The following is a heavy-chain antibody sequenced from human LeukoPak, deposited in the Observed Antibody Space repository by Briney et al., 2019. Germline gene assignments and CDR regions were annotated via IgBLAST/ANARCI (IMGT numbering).Heavy chain of an antibody. CDR3: ARGSYYDSSGYSDFDY. Sequence: GGSLRLSCASSGFTFDDYAMHWVRQAPGKGLEWVSGISWNSGRTDYADSVKGRFTISRDNAENSLCLQMNSLRAEDTAVYYCARGSYYDSSGYSDFDYWGQGTLVTVS. CDR2: ISWNSGRT. V-gene: IGHV3-9*01. J-gene: IGHJ4*02. D-gene: IGHD3-22*01. CDR1: GFTFDDYA.